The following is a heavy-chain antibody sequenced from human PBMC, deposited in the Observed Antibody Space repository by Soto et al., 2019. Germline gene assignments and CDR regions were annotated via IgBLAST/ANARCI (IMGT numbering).Heavy chain of an antibody. CDR3: ARPRAGTGYNGMDV. Sequence: PSETLSLTCAVSGGSISSGGYSWSWIRQPPGKGLEWIGYIYHSGSTYYNPSLKSRVTISVDRSKNQFSLKLSSVTAADTAVYYCARPRAGTGYNGMDVWGQGTTVTVSS. V-gene: IGHV4-30-2*01. J-gene: IGHJ6*02. CDR2: IYHSGST. D-gene: IGHD6-19*01. CDR1: GGSISSGGYS.